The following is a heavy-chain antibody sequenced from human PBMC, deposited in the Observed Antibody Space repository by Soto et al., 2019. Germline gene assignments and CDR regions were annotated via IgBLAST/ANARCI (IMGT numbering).Heavy chain of an antibody. Sequence: QLQLQESGPGLVKPSETLSLTCTVSGGSISSSSYYWGWIRQPPGKGLEWIGSIYYSGSTYYNPSLKSRVTISVDTSKNQFSLKLSSVTAADTAVYYCARRYSSSWYGVGWFDPWGQGTLVTVSS. J-gene: IGHJ5*02. CDR3: ARRYSSSWYGVGWFDP. D-gene: IGHD6-13*01. CDR1: GGSISSSSYY. V-gene: IGHV4-39*01. CDR2: IYYSGST.